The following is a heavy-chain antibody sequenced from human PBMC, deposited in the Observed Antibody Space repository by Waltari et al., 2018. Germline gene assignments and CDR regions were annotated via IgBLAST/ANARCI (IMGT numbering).Heavy chain of an antibody. J-gene: IGHJ4*02. V-gene: IGHV1-24*01. D-gene: IGHD3-22*01. Sequence: QVQLVQSGAEVKKPGASVKVSCKVSGYTLTELSMHWVRQAPGKGLEWMGGFDPEDGETIYAQKVQGRVTMTEDTSTDTAYMELSSLRSEDTAVYYCATYYYDSSGYYPLFDYWGQGTLVTVSS. CDR1: GYTLTELS. CDR3: ATYYYDSSGYYPLFDY. CDR2: FDPEDGET.